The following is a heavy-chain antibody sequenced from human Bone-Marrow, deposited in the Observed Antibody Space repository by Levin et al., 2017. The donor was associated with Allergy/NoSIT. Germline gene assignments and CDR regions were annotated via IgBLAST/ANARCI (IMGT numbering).Heavy chain of an antibody. J-gene: IGHJ6*02. CDR1: GFSLSDFT. CDR2: ISSSSRYI. Sequence: PGGSLRLSCSASGFSLSDFTLNWVRQAPGKGLEWVASISSSSRYIYYADSVKGRFTISRDNAKNSLYLQMQSLRAEDSAVYECASDGGPTEMYGMDVWGQGTTVTVSS. D-gene: IGHD1-1*01. V-gene: IGHV3-21*01. CDR3: ASDGGPTEMYGMDV.